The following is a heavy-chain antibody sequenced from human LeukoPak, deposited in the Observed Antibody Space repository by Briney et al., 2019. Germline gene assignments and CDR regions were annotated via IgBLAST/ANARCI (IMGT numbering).Heavy chain of an antibody. Sequence: GGSLRLSCAASGFTFSSYAMSWVRQAPGKGLEWVSAISGSGGSTYYADSVKGRFTTSRDNSKNTLYLQMNSLRAEDTAVYYCAKDRHDYGGNSEIDPWGQGTLVTVSS. CDR1: GFTFSSYA. J-gene: IGHJ5*02. V-gene: IGHV3-23*01. CDR3: AKDRHDYGGNSEIDP. CDR2: ISGSGGST. D-gene: IGHD4-17*01.